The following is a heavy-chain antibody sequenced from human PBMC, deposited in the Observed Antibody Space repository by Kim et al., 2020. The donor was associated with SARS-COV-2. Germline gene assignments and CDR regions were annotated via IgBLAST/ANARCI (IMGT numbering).Heavy chain of an antibody. CDR2: ISGSGGST. CDR3: AGESSTSSLYADIRTYYFDY. V-gene: IGHV3-23*01. D-gene: IGHD2-2*01. J-gene: IGHJ4*02. Sequence: GGSLRLSCAASGFTFSSYAMSWVRQAPGKGLEWVSAISGSGGSTYYADSVKGRFTISRDNSKNTLYLQMNSLRAEDTAVYYCAGESSTSSLYADIRTYYFDYWGQGTLVTVSS. CDR1: GFTFSSYA.